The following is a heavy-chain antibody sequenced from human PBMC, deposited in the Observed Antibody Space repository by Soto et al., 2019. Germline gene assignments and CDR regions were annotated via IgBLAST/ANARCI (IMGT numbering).Heavy chain of an antibody. D-gene: IGHD2-15*01. Sequence: ASVKVSCKASGYTFTSYAMHWVRQAPGQRLEWMGWINAGNGNTKYSQKFQGRVTITRDTSASTAYMELISLRSEDTAVYYCARVYCSGGSCYGIDSWGQGTLVTVSS. CDR1: GYTFTSYA. V-gene: IGHV1-3*01. CDR3: ARVYCSGGSCYGIDS. CDR2: INAGNGNT. J-gene: IGHJ4*02.